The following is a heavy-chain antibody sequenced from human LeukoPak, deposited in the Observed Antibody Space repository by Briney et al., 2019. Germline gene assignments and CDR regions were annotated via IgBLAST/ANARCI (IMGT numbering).Heavy chain of an antibody. CDR1: GFTFSSYW. CDR3: AKDVKYNWNYIDY. V-gene: IGHV3-74*01. Sequence: GGSLRLSCAASGFTFSSYWMHWVRQAPGEGLVWNSRINSDGSSTSYADSVKGRFTISRDNAKNTLYLQMNSLRAEDTALYYCAKDVKYNWNYIDYWGQGALVTVSS. J-gene: IGHJ4*02. CDR2: INSDGSST. D-gene: IGHD1-20*01.